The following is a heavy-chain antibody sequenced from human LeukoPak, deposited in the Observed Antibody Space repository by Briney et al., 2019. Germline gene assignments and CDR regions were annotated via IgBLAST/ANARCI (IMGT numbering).Heavy chain of an antibody. CDR1: GFTFSSYS. Sequence: AGGSLRLSCAASGFTFSSYSMNWVRQAPGKGLEWVSYISSSSSTIYYADSVKGRFTISRDNAKNSLYLQMNSLRAEDTAVYYCARDGYYDSSAYFDYWGQGTLVTVSS. CDR2: ISSSSSTI. J-gene: IGHJ4*02. CDR3: ARDGYYDSSAYFDY. V-gene: IGHV3-48*01. D-gene: IGHD3-22*01.